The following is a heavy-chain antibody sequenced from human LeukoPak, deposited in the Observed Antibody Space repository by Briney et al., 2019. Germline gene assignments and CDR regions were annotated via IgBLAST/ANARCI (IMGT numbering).Heavy chain of an antibody. CDR3: AREIVTRESIPYDSSGYYFDY. V-gene: IGHV3-7*01. J-gene: IGHJ4*02. Sequence: GGSLRLSCAASGFTFSSYWMSWVRQAPGKGLEWVASIKQDGSEKYYVDSVKGRFTISRDNAKNSLYLQMNSLRAEDTAVYYCAREIVTRESIPYDSSGYYFDYWGQGTLVTVSS. CDR2: IKQDGSEK. CDR1: GFTFSSYW. D-gene: IGHD3-22*01.